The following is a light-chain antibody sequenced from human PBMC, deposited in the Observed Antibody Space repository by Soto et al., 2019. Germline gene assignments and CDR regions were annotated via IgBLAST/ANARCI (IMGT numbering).Light chain of an antibody. CDR1: QSITRY. CDR3: QQYNSYLT. V-gene: IGKV1-5*03. J-gene: IGKJ1*01. CDR2: KAS. Sequence: DIRMTQSPASLSASLGDRVNITCRASQSITRYLNWYQHKPGKAPKLLIYKASSLESGVPSRFSGSGSGTEFTLTISSLKPDDFATYYCQQYNSYLTFGQGTKVDIK.